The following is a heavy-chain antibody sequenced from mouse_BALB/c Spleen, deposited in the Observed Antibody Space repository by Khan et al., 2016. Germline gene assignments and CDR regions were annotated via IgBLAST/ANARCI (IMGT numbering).Heavy chain of an antibody. J-gene: IGHJ2*01. CDR3: ARGGGDYFDY. Sequence: QIQLVQSGPELKKPGETVKISCKASGYSFTNYGMNWVKQAPGKGLKWMGWINTNTGEPTYVDDFKGRFAFSLETSASTAYLQINNLKNEDMATYFCARGGGDYFDYWGQGTTLKVSS. CDR2: INTNTGEP. V-gene: IGHV9-1*02. CDR1: GYSFTNYG.